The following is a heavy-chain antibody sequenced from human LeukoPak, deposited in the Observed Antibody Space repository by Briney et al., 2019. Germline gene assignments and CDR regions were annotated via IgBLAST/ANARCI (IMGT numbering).Heavy chain of an antibody. D-gene: IGHD6-13*01. V-gene: IGHV3-11*04. Sequence: GGSLRLSCAASGFTFSDYYMSWIRQAPGKGLEWVSYISSSGSTIYYADSVKGRFTISRDNSKNTLYLQMNSLRAEDTAVYYCAKDEGKAAAGMGYWGQGTLVTVSS. J-gene: IGHJ4*02. CDR2: ISSSGSTI. CDR3: AKDEGKAAAGMGY. CDR1: GFTFSDYY.